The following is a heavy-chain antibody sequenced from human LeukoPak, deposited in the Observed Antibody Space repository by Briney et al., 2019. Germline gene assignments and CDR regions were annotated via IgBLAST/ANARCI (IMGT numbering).Heavy chain of an antibody. CDR3: ARLSAMAHDAFDI. D-gene: IGHD2-2*01. Sequence: PSETLSLTCTVSGGSISSTSIYYWGWIRQPPGKGLEWIGSVYSTGSTTGSTYYNPSLKSRVTISADTSKNQFSLKLNSVTAADTAVYYCARLSAMAHDAFDIWGQGTMVTASS. CDR2: VYSTGSTTGST. V-gene: IGHV4-39*01. J-gene: IGHJ3*02. CDR1: GGSISSTSIYY.